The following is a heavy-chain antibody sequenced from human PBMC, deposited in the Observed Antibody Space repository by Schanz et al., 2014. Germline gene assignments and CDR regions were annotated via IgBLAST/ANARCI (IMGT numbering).Heavy chain of an antibody. Sequence: QVQLVQSGPEAKKPGSSVKVSCTASGGTFSSFAIFWVRQAPGQGLEWMGTIIPILDITNYAQKFQDRVPITADTSTGTAYMELSNLRSEDTAVYYCARAGQDYSDSSGYATYYFGNWGQGTLVTVSS. CDR1: GGTFSSFA. V-gene: IGHV1-69*04. CDR2: IIPILDIT. J-gene: IGHJ4*02. CDR3: ARAGQDYSDSSGYATYYFGN. D-gene: IGHD3-22*01.